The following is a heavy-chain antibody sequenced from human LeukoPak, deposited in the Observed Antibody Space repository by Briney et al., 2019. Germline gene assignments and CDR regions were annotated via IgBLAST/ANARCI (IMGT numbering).Heavy chain of an antibody. Sequence: ASVKVSCKASGYTFTGYYMHWVRQAPGQGLEWMGWINPNSGGTNYAQKIQGRVTMTRDTSISTAYMELSRLRSDDTAVYYCARVGSIVVVPAAILEDYWGQGTLVTVSS. J-gene: IGHJ4*02. CDR2: INPNSGGT. CDR3: ARVGSIVVVPAAILEDY. V-gene: IGHV1-2*02. CDR1: GYTFTGYY. D-gene: IGHD2-2*02.